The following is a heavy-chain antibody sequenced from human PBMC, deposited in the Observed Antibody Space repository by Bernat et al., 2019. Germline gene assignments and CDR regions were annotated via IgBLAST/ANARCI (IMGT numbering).Heavy chain of an antibody. CDR1: GFTFSSYA. CDR3: ASVYGDYVSPPLDWYFDL. J-gene: IGHJ2*01. V-gene: IGHV3-30-3*01. Sequence: QVQLVESGGGVVQPGRSLRLSCAASGFTFSSYAMHWVRQAPGKGLEWVAVISYDGSNKYYADSVKGRFTISRDNAKNSLYLQMNSLRAEDTAVYYCASVYGDYVSPPLDWYFDLWGRGTLVTVSS. CDR2: ISYDGSNK. D-gene: IGHD4-17*01.